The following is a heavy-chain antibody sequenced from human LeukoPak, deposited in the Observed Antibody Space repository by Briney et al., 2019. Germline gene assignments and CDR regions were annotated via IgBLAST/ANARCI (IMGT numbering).Heavy chain of an antibody. Sequence: GGSLKLSCAASELTFRGSTMHWVRQASGKGLDWFGHIRDKAYNYATAYAASVKGRFTISRDDSKNTPYLQMNSLKTEDTAVYYCSRHEALPGDYWGQGTLVTVSS. CDR1: ELTFRGST. V-gene: IGHV3-73*01. J-gene: IGHJ4*02. CDR2: IRDKAYNYAT. CDR3: SRHEALPGDY. D-gene: IGHD2-21*02.